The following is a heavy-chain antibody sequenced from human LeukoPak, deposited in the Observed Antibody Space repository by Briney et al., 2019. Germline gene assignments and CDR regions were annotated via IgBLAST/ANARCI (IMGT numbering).Heavy chain of an antibody. J-gene: IGHJ2*01. CDR1: GFTFSSYD. V-gene: IGHV3-13*01. CDR2: ICTGGDT. Sequence: GVSLRLSCAASGFTFSSYDMHWVRQATGKGLEWVSAICTGGDTYYPGSVKGPFTISRENAKNSLYLQMNSLRAGDTAVYYCARVQGLDFRWYFDLWGRGSLLTVSS. CDR3: ARVQGLDFRWYFDL.